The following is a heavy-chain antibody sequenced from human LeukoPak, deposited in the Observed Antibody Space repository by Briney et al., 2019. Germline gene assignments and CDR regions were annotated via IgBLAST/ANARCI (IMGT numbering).Heavy chain of an antibody. Sequence: SETLSLTCAVYGGSCSGYYWSWIRRPPGKGLEWIGEINHSGSTNYNPSLKSRVTISVDTSKNQFSLKLSSVTAADTAVYYCARGGIPRGRKKYSFDYWGQGTLVTVSS. CDR1: GGSCSGYY. V-gene: IGHV4-34*01. CDR3: ARGGIPRGRKKYSFDY. CDR2: INHSGST. J-gene: IGHJ4*02. D-gene: IGHD1-26*01.